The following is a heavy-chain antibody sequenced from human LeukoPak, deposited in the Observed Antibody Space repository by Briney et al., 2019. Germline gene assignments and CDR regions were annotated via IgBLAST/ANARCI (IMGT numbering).Heavy chain of an antibody. CDR1: GFTFSSYE. V-gene: IGHV3-7*01. J-gene: IGHJ4*02. Sequence: GGSLRLSCAASGFTFSSYEMNWVRQAPGKGLEWVANIKQDGSEKHYVDSVKGRFTISRDNAKNSLYLQMNSLRAEDTAVYYCAYRQWLDSWGQGTLVTVSS. CDR3: AYRQWLDS. CDR2: IKQDGSEK. D-gene: IGHD6-19*01.